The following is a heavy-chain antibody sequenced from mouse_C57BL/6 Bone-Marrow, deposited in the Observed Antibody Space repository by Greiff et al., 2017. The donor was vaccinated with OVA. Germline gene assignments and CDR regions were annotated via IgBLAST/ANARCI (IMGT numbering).Heavy chain of an antibody. J-gene: IGHJ2*01. CDR1: GYSFTDYN. V-gene: IGHV1-39*01. CDR3: ARRDLYYGSSYDYFDY. Sequence: VQLQQSGPELVKPGASVKISCKASGYSFTDYNMNWVKQSNGKSLEWIGAIIPNYGTTRYNQKFKGKATLPVDQSSSTAYMQHNSLTSEDAAVYYCARRDLYYGSSYDYFDYWGKGTTLTVSS. CDR2: IIPNYGTT. D-gene: IGHD1-1*01.